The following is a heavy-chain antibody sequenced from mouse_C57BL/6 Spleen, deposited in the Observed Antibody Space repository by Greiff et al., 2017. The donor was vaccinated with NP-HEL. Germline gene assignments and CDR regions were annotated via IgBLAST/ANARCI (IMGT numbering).Heavy chain of an antibody. Sequence: EVKLEESGGGLVQPGGSLKLSCAASGFTFSDYYMYWVRPTPEKRLEWVAYISNGGGSTYYPDTVKGRFTISRDNAKNTLYLQMSRLKSEDTAMYYCARGGVVAPGDYWGQGTSVTVSS. V-gene: IGHV5-12*01. CDR1: GFTFSDYY. CDR3: ARGGVVAPGDY. CDR2: ISNGGGST. D-gene: IGHD1-1*01. J-gene: IGHJ4*01.